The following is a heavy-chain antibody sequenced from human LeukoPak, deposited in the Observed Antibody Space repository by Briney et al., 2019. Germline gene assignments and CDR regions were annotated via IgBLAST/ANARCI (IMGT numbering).Heavy chain of an antibody. V-gene: IGHV1-69*13. Sequence: SVKVSCKASGGTFSSYAISGVRQAPGQGLEWMGGIIPIFGTANYAQKFQGRVTITADESTSTAYMELSSLRSEDTAVYYCARVPSRYSGYEYDYWGQGTLVTVSS. J-gene: IGHJ4*02. CDR1: GGTFSSYA. CDR2: IIPIFGTA. CDR3: ARVPSRYSGYEYDY. D-gene: IGHD5-12*01.